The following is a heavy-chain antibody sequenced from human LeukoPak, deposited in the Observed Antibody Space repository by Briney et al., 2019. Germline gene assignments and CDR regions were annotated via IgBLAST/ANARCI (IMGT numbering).Heavy chain of an antibody. V-gene: IGHV3-66*01. J-gene: IGHJ4*02. CDR1: GVTVSSTY. CDR3: AKGEGSSGYYFDY. Sequence: PGGSLRLSCAASGVTVSSTYMSWVRQAPGKGLEWVSVIYGDGNTYYADSVKGRFTISRDNSKNTVYLQMNSLRAEDTAVYYCAKGEGSSGYYFDYWGQGTLVTVSS. D-gene: IGHD3-22*01. CDR2: IYGDGNT.